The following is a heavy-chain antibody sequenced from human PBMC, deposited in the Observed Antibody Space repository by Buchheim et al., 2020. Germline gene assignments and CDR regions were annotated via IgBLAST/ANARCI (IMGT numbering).Heavy chain of an antibody. CDR2: IYYSGST. V-gene: IGHV4-61*01. CDR3: ARSGLYYYYGMDV. Sequence: QVQLQESGPGLVKPSETLSLTCTVSGGSVSSGSYYWSWIRQPPGKGLEWIGYIYYSGSTNYNPSLKSRVTISVDTSKNQFSLKLSSVTAADTAVYYCARSGLYYYYGMDVWGQGTT. J-gene: IGHJ6*02. CDR1: GGSVSSGSYY. D-gene: IGHD3-22*01.